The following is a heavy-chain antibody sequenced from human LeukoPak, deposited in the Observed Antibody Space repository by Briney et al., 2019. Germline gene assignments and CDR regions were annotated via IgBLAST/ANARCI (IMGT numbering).Heavy chain of an antibody. Sequence: PGGSLRLSCAASGFTFSSYAMSWVRQAPGKGLEWVSAISGGSADYADSVKGRFSISIDNSKNTLYLQMNSLRAEDTAVYYCAKDRSSRYDFWSGSFSHYYYYYMDVWGKGTTFTVSS. CDR2: ISGGSA. D-gene: IGHD3-3*01. CDR1: GFTFSSYA. V-gene: IGHV3-23*01. J-gene: IGHJ6*03. CDR3: AKDRSSRYDFWSGSFSHYYYYYMDV.